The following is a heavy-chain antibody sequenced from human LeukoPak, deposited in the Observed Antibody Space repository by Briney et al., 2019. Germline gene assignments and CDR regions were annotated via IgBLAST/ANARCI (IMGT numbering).Heavy chain of an antibody. J-gene: IGHJ5*02. CDR3: ARDLGQYYDTSDNWFDP. Sequence: GGSLRLSCAASGFTFDDYAMHWVRQVPGKGLEWVSLLSWDGADTYYADSVKGRFTISRDNAKNTLNLQMNSLRAEDTAVYYCARDLGQYYDTSDNWFDPWGQGTLVTVSS. CDR2: LSWDGADT. CDR1: GFTFDDYA. D-gene: IGHD3-22*01. V-gene: IGHV3-43D*03.